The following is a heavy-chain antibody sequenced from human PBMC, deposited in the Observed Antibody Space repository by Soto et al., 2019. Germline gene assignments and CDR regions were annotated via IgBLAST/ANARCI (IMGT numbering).Heavy chain of an antibody. V-gene: IGHV1-69*02. CDR3: ASSRYCSSTSCLHNWFDP. J-gene: IGHJ5*02. CDR1: GGTFSSYT. D-gene: IGHD2-2*01. Sequence: QVQLVQSGAEVKKPGSSVKVSCKASGGTFSSYTISWVRQAPGQGLEWMGRNIPILGIANYAQKFQGRVTITADKSTSTAYIELSSMRSEDTAVYYCASSRYCSSTSCLHNWFDPWGQGTLVTVSS. CDR2: NIPILGIA.